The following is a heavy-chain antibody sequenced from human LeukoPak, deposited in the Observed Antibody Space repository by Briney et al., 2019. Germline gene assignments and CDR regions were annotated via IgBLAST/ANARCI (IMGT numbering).Heavy chain of an antibody. CDR3: ARHRGYHNSGSSYNAYYFDY. CDR1: GGSISSSGYF. D-gene: IGHD3-10*01. Sequence: PSETLSLTCTVSGGSISSSGYFWGWIRQPPGKGLEWIGSIYYTGTTYYNPSLKSRVIMSVDTSKNQFSLKLSSVTAADTAFYYCARHRGYHNSGSSYNAYYFDYWGQRTLVTVSS. V-gene: IGHV4-39*01. J-gene: IGHJ4*02. CDR2: IYYTGTT.